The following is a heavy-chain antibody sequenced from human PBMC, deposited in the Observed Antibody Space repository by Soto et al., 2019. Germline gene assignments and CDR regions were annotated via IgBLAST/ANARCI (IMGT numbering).Heavy chain of an antibody. J-gene: IGHJ6*02. V-gene: IGHV4-59*01. Sequence: PSETLSLTCTVSGGSISSYYWSWIRQPPGKGLEWIGYIYYSGSTNYNPSLKSRVTISVDTSKNQFSLKLSSVTAADTAVYYCARVDVSDGYYYGMDVWGQGTTVTVSS. CDR2: IYYSGST. CDR1: GGSISSYY. CDR3: ARVDVSDGYYYGMDV.